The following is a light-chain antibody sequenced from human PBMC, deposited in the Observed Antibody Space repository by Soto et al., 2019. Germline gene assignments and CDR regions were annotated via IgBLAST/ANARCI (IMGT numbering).Light chain of an antibody. J-gene: IGKJ1*01. Sequence: EIVLTQSPGTLSLSPGERATLSCRAGQTVDSDYLAWYQQRPGQAPRLLIYGASSRATGIPDRFSGSGSGTDFSLTISRLEPEDFAVYYCQQYGTLSWTFGQGTKLEIK. CDR3: QQYGTLSWT. V-gene: IGKV3-20*01. CDR1: QTVDSDY. CDR2: GAS.